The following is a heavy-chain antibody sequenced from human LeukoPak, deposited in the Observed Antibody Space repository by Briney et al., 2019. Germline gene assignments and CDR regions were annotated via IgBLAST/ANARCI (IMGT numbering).Heavy chain of an antibody. CDR3: ARFIGGRFAHSSGLRGFDY. V-gene: IGHV4-59*01. D-gene: IGHD6-19*01. CDR2: IYYSGST. J-gene: IGHJ4*02. CDR1: GGSISSYY. Sequence: SETLSLTCTVSGGSISSYYWSWIRQPPGKGLEWIGYIYYSGSTNYNPSLKSRVTISVDTSKNQFSLKLSSVTAADTAVYYCARFIGGRFAHSSGLRGFDYWGQGTLVTVSS.